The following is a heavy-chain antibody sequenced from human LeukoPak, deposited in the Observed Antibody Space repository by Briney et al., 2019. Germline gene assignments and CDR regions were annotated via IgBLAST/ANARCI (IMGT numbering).Heavy chain of an antibody. D-gene: IGHD3-16*01. CDR1: GFTFSSYW. Sequence: PGGSLRLSCAASGFTFSSYWMHWVRQAPGKGLVWVSRINSDGSSTSYADSVKGRFTISRDNAKNTLYLQMNSLRAEDAAVYYCARIRGDYYLDYWGQGTLVTVSS. V-gene: IGHV3-74*01. J-gene: IGHJ4*02. CDR2: INSDGSST. CDR3: ARIRGDYYLDY.